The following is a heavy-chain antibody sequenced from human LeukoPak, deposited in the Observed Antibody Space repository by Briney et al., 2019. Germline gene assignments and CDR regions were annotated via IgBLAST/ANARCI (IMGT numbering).Heavy chain of an antibody. CDR3: VRHDGRGGATMGAFDS. D-gene: IGHD5-12*01. Sequence: SETLSLTCTVSAGSFISSSHHWGWIRQSPGKGLEWIGTVYYGRTTYYNPSLDGRVTISLATSANHFSLQLNSVTAADTAVYYCVRHDGRGGATMGAFDSWGQGSLVTVSS. CDR2: VYYGRTT. J-gene: IGHJ5*01. CDR1: AGSFISSSHH. V-gene: IGHV4-39*01.